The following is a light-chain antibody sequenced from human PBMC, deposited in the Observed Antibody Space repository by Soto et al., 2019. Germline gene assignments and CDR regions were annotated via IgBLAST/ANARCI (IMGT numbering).Light chain of an antibody. CDR2: GAS. Sequence: EIVMTQSPATLSVSPGERATLSCRASQSVSNKLVWYQQKPGQAPRILIYGASTRATGIPARFSGSGSGTEFTLTISRLQSEDFAVYYCQQYNNWPPLTFGGGTKVEIK. CDR3: QQYNNWPPLT. J-gene: IGKJ4*01. CDR1: QSVSNK. V-gene: IGKV3-15*01.